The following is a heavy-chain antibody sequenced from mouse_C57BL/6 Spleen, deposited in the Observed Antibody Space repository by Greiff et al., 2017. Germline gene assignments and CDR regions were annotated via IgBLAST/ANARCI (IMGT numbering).Heavy chain of an antibody. CDR1: GFTFTDYY. CDR3: ARGMLFAY. Sequence: EVKVVASGGGLVQPGGSLSLSCAASGFTFTDYYLSWVRQPPGKALEWLGFIRNKANGYTTEYSASVKGRFTISRDNSQSILYLQMNAVRAEDSATYYCARGMLFAYWGQGTLVTVSA. V-gene: IGHV7-3*01. CDR2: IRNKANGYTT. J-gene: IGHJ3*01.